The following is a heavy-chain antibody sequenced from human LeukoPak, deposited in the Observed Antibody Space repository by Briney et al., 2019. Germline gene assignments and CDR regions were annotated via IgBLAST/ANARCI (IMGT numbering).Heavy chain of an antibody. CDR3: ARVLTGFDAFDI. D-gene: IGHD3-9*01. V-gene: IGHV1-2*02. Sequence: ASVKVSCKASGYTFTSYYMHWVRQAPGQGLEWMGWINPNSGGTNYAQKFQGRVTMTRDTSISTAYMELSRLRSDDTAVYYSARVLTGFDAFDIWGQGTMVTVSS. CDR1: GYTFTSYY. J-gene: IGHJ3*02. CDR2: INPNSGGT.